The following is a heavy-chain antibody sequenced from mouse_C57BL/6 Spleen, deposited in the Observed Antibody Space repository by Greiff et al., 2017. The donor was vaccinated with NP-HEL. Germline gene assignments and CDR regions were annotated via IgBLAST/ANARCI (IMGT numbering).Heavy chain of an antibody. D-gene: IGHD2-5*01. J-gene: IGHJ3*01. CDR1: GFNIKDYY. V-gene: IGHV14-1*01. CDR3: TTDAYYSNSAWFAD. Sequence: VQLQQSGAELVRPGASVKLSCTASGFNIKDYYMHWVKQRPEQGLEWIGRIDPEDGDTEYAPKFQGKATMTADTSSNTAYLQLSSLTSEDTAVYYCTTDAYYSNSAWFADWGQGTLVTVSA. CDR2: IDPEDGDT.